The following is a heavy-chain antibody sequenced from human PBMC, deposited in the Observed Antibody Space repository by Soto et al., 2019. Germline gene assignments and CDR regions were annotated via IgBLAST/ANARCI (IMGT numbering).Heavy chain of an antibody. J-gene: IGHJ4*02. CDR2: ISGTGGRT. CDR1: GFTFRNYG. CDR3: AKRFDDSRTWSFAY. V-gene: IGHV3-23*01. D-gene: IGHD6-13*01. Sequence: PGGSLRLSCAASGFTFRNYGMTWVRQAPGRGLEWVSGISGTGGRTYYADSVKGRFTISRDNYKNTQHLQMNSLRVDDTAVYYCAKRFDDSRTWSFAYWGQGILVTVSS.